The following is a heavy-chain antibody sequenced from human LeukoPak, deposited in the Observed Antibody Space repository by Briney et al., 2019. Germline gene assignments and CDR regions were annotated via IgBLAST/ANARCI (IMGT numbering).Heavy chain of an antibody. CDR3: ARTYCSGGSCYQRGAFDI. J-gene: IGHJ3*02. V-gene: IGHV3-64*01. CDR1: GFTFSDYT. Sequence: GGSLRLSCVASGFTFSDYTIHWVRQAPGKGLEYVSAISSDGDSTYYTNSVKGRFTISRDNSKNTLYLQMGSLRAEDMAVYYCARTYCSGGSCYQRGAFDIWGQGTMVTVSS. CDR2: ISSDGDST. D-gene: IGHD2-15*01.